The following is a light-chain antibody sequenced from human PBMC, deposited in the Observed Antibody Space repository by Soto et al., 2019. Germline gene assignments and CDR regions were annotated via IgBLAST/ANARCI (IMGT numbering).Light chain of an antibody. J-gene: IGKJ1*01. CDR1: QSVSSN. Sequence: EIVMTQSPATLSVSPGERATLSCRASQSVSSNLAWYQQKPGQAPRLLIYGASSRATGIPDRFSGSGSGTDFTLTISRLGPEDFAVYYCQHYGSSPWTFGQGTKVDIK. CDR3: QHYGSSPWT. V-gene: IGKV3-20*01. CDR2: GAS.